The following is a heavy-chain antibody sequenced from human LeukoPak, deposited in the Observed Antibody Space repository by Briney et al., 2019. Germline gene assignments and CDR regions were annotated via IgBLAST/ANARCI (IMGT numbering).Heavy chain of an antibody. CDR1: GGSISSYY. V-gene: IGHV4-59*01. J-gene: IGHJ5*02. CDR3: ARETYDDYDWRWFDP. Sequence: PSETLSLTCTVSGGSISSYYWSWIRQPPGKGLEWIGYIYYSGSTNYNPSLKSRVTISVDTSKNQFSLKLSSATAADTAVYYCARETYDDYDWRWFDPWGQGTLVTVSS. D-gene: IGHD4-17*01. CDR2: IYYSGST.